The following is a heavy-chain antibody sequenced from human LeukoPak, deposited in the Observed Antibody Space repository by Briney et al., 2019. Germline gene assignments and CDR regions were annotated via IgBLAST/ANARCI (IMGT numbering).Heavy chain of an antibody. V-gene: IGHV1-2*02. D-gene: IGHD3-10*01. J-gene: IGHJ4*02. CDR3: ASSTPNYYGSGSYDY. CDR2: INPNSGGT. CDR1: GYTFTGYY. Sequence: ASVKVSCKASGYTFTGYYMHWVRQAPGQGLEWMGWINPNSGGTKYAQKFQGRVTMTRDTSISTAYMEVSRLTSDDTAVYYCASSTPNYYGSGSYDYWGQGTLVTVSS.